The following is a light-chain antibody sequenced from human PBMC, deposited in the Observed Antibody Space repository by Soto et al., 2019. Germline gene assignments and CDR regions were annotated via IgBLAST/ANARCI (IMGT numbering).Light chain of an antibody. CDR1: SSDVGRYDY. V-gene: IGLV2-14*03. CDR3: SSYTTSRTYV. Sequence: QSALTQPASVSGSPGQSITISCTGTSSDVGRYDYVSWYQQHPGKAPKLLIYDVSNRPSGVSNRFSGSKSGNTASLTISGLQAEDEAEYYCSSYTTSRTYVFGTGTEVTVL. J-gene: IGLJ1*01. CDR2: DVS.